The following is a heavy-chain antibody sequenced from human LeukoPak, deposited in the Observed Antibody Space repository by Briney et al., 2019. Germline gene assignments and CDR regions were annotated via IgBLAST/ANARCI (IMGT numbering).Heavy chain of an antibody. Sequence: ASVKVSCKASGYPFTSYDINWVRQATGQGLEWMGWMSSKSGDTGYAPKFQGRVTMTRNTSISTAYMELSSLRTEDTAVYYCARPRGYYGASWGEGTLVTVSS. V-gene: IGHV1-8*01. CDR1: GYPFTSYD. D-gene: IGHD2-21*01. CDR2: MSSKSGDT. J-gene: IGHJ5*02. CDR3: ARPRGYYGAS.